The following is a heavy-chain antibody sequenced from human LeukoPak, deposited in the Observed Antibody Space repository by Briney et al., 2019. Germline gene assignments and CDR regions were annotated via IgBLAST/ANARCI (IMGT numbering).Heavy chain of an antibody. J-gene: IGHJ3*02. CDR1: GYSFTNYW. CDR3: ARQDSSGYYYVGAFDI. V-gene: IGHV5-51*01. D-gene: IGHD3-22*01. CDR2: IYPGDSDT. Sequence: GESLKISCKGSGYSFTNYWIGWVRQMPGKGLEWMGIIYPGDSDTRYSPSFQGQVTISVDKSINTAYLQWSGLKASDTAMYYCARQDSSGYYYVGAFDIWGQGTMVTVSS.